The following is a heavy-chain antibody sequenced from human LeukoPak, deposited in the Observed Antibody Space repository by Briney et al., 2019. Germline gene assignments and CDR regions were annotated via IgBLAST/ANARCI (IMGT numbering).Heavy chain of an antibody. CDR3: AKPGRSITTVGRFYYMDV. J-gene: IGHJ6*03. V-gene: IGHV3-33*06. CDR1: GFTFRNYG. Sequence: GRSLRLSCAASGFTFRNYGMHWVRQTPGKGLEWVAVIRSNGINKYYADFVKGRFTTSRDNSENTLSLQMKSLRPEDTAVYHRAKPGRSITTVGRFYYMDVWGKGTTITVSS. D-gene: IGHD6-13*01. CDR2: IRSNGINK.